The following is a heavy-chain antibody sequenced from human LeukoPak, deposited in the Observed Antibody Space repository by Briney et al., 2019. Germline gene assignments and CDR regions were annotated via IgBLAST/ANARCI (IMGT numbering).Heavy chain of an antibody. CDR2: IYYSGST. CDR1: GGSISSSSYY. D-gene: IGHD3-9*01. V-gene: IGHV4-39*01. J-gene: IGHJ3*02. CDR3: ARQATYYDILTGFRSRAFDI. Sequence: SETLSLTCTVSGGSISSSSYYWGWIRQPPGKGLEWIGSIYYSGSTYYNPSLKSRVTISVDTSKNQFSLKLSSVTAADTAVYYCARQATYYDILTGFRSRAFDIWGQGTMVTVSS.